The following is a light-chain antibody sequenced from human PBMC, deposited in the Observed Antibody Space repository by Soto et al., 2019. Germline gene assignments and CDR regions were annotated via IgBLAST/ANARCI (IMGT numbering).Light chain of an antibody. CDR1: QSISSC. V-gene: IGKV1-5*03. Sequence: DIQMTQSPSTLSASVGDRVTITCRASQSISSCLAWYQQKPGKAPKVLIYTASNLESGVPSRFSGSESGTEFTLTISSLQPDDSATYYCQSHCTYPLTFGGGTRVEIK. CDR3: QSHCTYPLT. CDR2: TAS. J-gene: IGKJ4*01.